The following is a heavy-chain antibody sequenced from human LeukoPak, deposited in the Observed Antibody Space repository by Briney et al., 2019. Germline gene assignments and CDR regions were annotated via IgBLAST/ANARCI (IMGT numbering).Heavy chain of an antibody. CDR2: IYHSGST. Sequence: SETLSLTCTVSGGSISSGGYYWSWIRQPPGKGLEWIGYIYHSGSTYYNPSLKSRVTISVDRSKNQFSLKLSSVTAADTAVYYCARAIRSSSWRVLWDYWGQGTLVTVSS. V-gene: IGHV4-30-2*01. D-gene: IGHD6-13*01. CDR1: GGSISSGGYY. CDR3: ARAIRSSSWRVLWDY. J-gene: IGHJ4*02.